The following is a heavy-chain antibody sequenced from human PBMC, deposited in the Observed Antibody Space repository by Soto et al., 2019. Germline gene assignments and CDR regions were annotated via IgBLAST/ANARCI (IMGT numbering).Heavy chain of an antibody. CDR2: IHYTGSS. Sequence: QLQLQESGPGLVKPSETLSLTCPVSGGSISGYYWSWIRQPPGKGLEWIASIHYTGSSNSNPSLQSRVTISVDTSKNQLSLNLNSVTAADTALYYCARHSNEYRKSFDNWGQGTLVTVSS. D-gene: IGHD4-4*01. CDR1: GGSISGYY. J-gene: IGHJ4*02. CDR3: ARHSNEYRKSFDN. V-gene: IGHV4-59*08.